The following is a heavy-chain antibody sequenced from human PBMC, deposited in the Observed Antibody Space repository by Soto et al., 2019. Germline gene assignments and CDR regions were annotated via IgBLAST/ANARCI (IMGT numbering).Heavy chain of an antibody. J-gene: IGHJ5*02. CDR3: ARAIPNYYGSGSALNWFDP. D-gene: IGHD3-10*01. Sequence: SETLSLTCTVSGGSISSGGYYWSWIRHHPGKGLEWIGYIYYSGSTYYNPSLKSRVTISVDTSKNQFSLKLSSVTAADTAVYYCARAIPNYYGSGSALNWFDPWGQGTLVTVSS. CDR2: IYYSGST. V-gene: IGHV4-31*03. CDR1: GGSISSGGYY.